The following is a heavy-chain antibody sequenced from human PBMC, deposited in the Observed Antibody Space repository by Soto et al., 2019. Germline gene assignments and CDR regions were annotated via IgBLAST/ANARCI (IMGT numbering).Heavy chain of an antibody. J-gene: IGHJ6*02. CDR2: IYYSVST. V-gene: IGHV4-59*01. CDR1: GGSISSYY. D-gene: IGHD3-10*01. Sequence: SETLSLTCTVSGGSISSYYWSWIRQPPGKGLEWIGYIYYSVSTNYNPSLKSRVTISVDTCKNQFSLKLSSVTAADTDMYYCARWRGSGSYYTYYYYYGMDVWGQGTTVTVSS. CDR3: ARWRGSGSYYTYYYYYGMDV.